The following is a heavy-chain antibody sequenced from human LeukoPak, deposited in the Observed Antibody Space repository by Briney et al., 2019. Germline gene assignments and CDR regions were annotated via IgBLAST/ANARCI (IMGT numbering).Heavy chain of an antibody. J-gene: IGHJ4*02. CDR2: IIPIFGTA. CDR3: ARDADILTGYYNIHY. Sequence: ASVKVSCKASGGTFSSYAISWVRQAPGQGLEWMGGIIPIFGTANYAQKFQGRVTITADESTSTAYMELSSLRSEDTAVYYCARDADILTGYYNIHYWGQGTLVTVSS. D-gene: IGHD3-9*01. CDR1: GGTFSSYA. V-gene: IGHV1-69*13.